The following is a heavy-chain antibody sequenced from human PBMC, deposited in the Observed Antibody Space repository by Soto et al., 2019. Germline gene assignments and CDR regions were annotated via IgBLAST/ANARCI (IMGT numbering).Heavy chain of an antibody. CDR2: IYPSDSQT. CDR1: GYSFSNYW. Sequence: PGESLKISCKGSGYSFSNYWIAWVRQMPGKGLEYMGIIYPSDSQTRYGPYFQGQVTISADKSISTAYLQWSSLKASDTAIYYCARHGFYGDYSSNYFDPWGQGTLVTVSS. D-gene: IGHD4-17*01. CDR3: ARHGFYGDYSSNYFDP. V-gene: IGHV5-51*01. J-gene: IGHJ5*02.